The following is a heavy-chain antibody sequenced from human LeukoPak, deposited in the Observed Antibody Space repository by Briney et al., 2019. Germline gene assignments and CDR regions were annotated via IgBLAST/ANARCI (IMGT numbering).Heavy chain of an antibody. CDR1: GFTFSSYG. CDR2: ISYDGSNK. CDR3: AKDLGYCSSTSCSARAN. D-gene: IGHD2-2*01. J-gene: IGHJ4*02. V-gene: IGHV3-30*18. Sequence: GGSLRLSCAASGFTFSSYGMHWVRQAPGKGLEWVAVISYDGSNKYYADSVKGRFTISRDNSKNTLYLQMNSLRAEDTAVYYCAKDLGYCSSTSCSARANWGQETLVTVSS.